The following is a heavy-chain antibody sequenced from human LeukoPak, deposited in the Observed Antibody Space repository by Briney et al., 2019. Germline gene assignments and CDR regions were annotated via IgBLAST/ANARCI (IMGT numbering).Heavy chain of an antibody. V-gene: IGHV4-4*09. CDR2: IYHTGST. J-gene: IGHJ4*02. CDR1: GGSISRYY. D-gene: IGHD2-21*01. CDR3: ARMPRDCSSSSCPLRY. Sequence: SETLSLTCTVSGGSISRYYWNWIRQSPGQGLEWIGYIYHTGSTSYNPSLKSRVIISVDTSKNQFSLNLTSVTAADTAVYYCARMPRDCSSSSCPLRYWGQGTLVTVSA.